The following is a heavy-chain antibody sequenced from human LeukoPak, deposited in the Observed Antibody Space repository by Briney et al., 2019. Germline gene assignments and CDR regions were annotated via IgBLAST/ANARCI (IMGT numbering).Heavy chain of an antibody. CDR3: ASSDVVAVVAATHDYYFDY. CDR1: GGTFSNYA. D-gene: IGHD2-15*01. J-gene: IGHJ4*02. CDR2: FIPIFGPG. Sequence: SVKVSCKASGGTFSNYAVSWVRQAPGQGFEWMGGFIPIFGPGNYAQKFQGRVTITADESTSTAYMELSSLRSEDTAVYYCASSDVVAVVAATHDYYFDYWGQGTLVTVSS. V-gene: IGHV1-69*13.